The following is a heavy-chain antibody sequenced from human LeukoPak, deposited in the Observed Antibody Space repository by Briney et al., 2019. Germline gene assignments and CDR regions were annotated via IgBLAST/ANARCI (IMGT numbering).Heavy chain of an antibody. CDR3: ARRRDLYSGSYYPFDY. CDR2: IYPGDSDA. J-gene: IGHJ4*02. D-gene: IGHD1-26*01. V-gene: IGHV5-51*01. CDR1: GYSFTNYW. Sequence: GESLKISCKGSGYSFTNYWIGWVRQMPGKGLKWMGIIYPGDSDARYSPSFQGQVTISADKSICTAYLQWSSLKASDTAMYYCARRRDLYSGSYYPFDYWGQGTLVTVSS.